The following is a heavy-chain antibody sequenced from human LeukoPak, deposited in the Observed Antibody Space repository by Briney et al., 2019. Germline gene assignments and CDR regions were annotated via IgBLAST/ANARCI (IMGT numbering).Heavy chain of an antibody. Sequence: SETLSLTCTVSGGSISSGSYYWSWIRQPAGKGLEWIGRIYTSGSTNYNPSLKSRVTMSVDTSKNQFSLKLSSVTAADTAVYYCAREIHPDVWFDIWGQGTMVTVSS. CDR1: GGSISSGSYY. CDR3: AREIHPDVWFDI. CDR2: IYTSGST. V-gene: IGHV4-61*02. J-gene: IGHJ3*02. D-gene: IGHD2-21*01.